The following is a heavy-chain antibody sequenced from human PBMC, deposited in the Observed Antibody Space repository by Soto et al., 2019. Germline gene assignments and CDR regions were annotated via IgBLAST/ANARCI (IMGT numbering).Heavy chain of an antibody. Sequence: ASVKVSCKPSGYTFTHNGITWVRQAPGQGLEWMGWISTYNGNTKYAQNLQGRVTMTTDTSTSTAYMELGSLRFDDTAVYYCARNIASYYYGSYIDYWGQGTLVTVSS. D-gene: IGHD3-10*01. CDR2: ISTYNGNT. CDR3: ARNIASYYYGSYIDY. J-gene: IGHJ4*01. CDR1: GYTFTHNG. V-gene: IGHV1-18*01.